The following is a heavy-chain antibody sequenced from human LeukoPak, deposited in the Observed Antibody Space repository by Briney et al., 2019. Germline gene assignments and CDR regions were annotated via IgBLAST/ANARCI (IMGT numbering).Heavy chain of an antibody. Sequence: GGSLRLSCTASGFTFGDHGLNWFRQAPGKGLEWVGFIRSKAYGGTAEYAASVKGRFTISIDDSENIAYVEMNSLKSEDTAVYYCARDLRAVAHDFDCWGQGTLVTVSS. J-gene: IGHJ4*02. D-gene: IGHD6-19*01. CDR1: GFTFGDHG. V-gene: IGHV3-49*03. CDR3: ARDLRAVAHDFDC. CDR2: IRSKAYGGTA.